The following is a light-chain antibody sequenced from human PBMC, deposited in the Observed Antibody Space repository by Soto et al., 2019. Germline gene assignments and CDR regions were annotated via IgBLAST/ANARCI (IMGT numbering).Light chain of an antibody. Sequence: NFMLTQPHSVSESPGKTVTISCTRSSGSIASNYVQWYQQRPGSAPTTVIYENNQRPSGVPDRFSGSIDSSSNSASLTISGLKTEDAADYYCQSYDSGNVVFGGGTKLTVL. CDR1: SGSIASNY. CDR2: ENN. J-gene: IGLJ2*01. CDR3: QSYDSGNVV. V-gene: IGLV6-57*04.